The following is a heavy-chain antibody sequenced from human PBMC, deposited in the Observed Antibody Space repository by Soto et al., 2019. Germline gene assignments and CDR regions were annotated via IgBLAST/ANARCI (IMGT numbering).Heavy chain of an antibody. J-gene: IGHJ6*02. CDR3: ASLREQQGYYGMDV. CDR2: IYYSGST. D-gene: IGHD6-13*01. CDR1: GGSISSSSYY. Sequence: PSETLSLTCTVSGGSISSSSYYWGWIRQPPGKGLEWIGSIYYSGSTCYNPSLTSRVTISVDTSQNQFSLTLSSVTAADTAVYYCASLREQQGYYGMDVGGQGTTVT. V-gene: IGHV4-39*01.